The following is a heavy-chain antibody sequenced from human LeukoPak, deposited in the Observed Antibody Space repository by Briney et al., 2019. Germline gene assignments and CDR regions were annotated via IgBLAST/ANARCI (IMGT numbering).Heavy chain of an antibody. J-gene: IGHJ6*02. D-gene: IGHD6-19*01. Sequence: GGSLRLSCEASGFIFSSYAMSWVRQAPGKRLEWVSTTSDSGGSTYYADSVKGRLTISSDNSKNTLSLQMNSLRAEDTAVYYCAKMLGSGWNALLYGMDVWGQGPMAPVYS. V-gene: IGHV3-23*01. CDR2: TSDSGGST. CDR3: AKMLGSGWNALLYGMDV. CDR1: GFIFSSYA.